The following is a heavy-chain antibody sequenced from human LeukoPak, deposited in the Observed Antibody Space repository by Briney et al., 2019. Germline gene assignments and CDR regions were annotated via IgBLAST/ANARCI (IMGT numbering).Heavy chain of an antibody. CDR1: GYTFTGYY. CDR3: ARDPNYGSGSIGGYFDY. CDR2: INPNSGGT. Sequence: ASVKVSCKASGYTFTGYYMHWVRQAPGQGLEWMGWINPNSGGTNYAQKFQGRVTMTRDTSISTAYMELSRLRSDDTAVYYCARDPNYGSGSIGGYFDYWGQGTLVTVSS. J-gene: IGHJ4*02. D-gene: IGHD3-10*01. V-gene: IGHV1-2*02.